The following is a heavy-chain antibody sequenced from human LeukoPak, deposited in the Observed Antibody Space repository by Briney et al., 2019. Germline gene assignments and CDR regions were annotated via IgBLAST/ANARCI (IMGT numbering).Heavy chain of an antibody. V-gene: IGHV4-59*08. CDR3: ARHGSSWLEYYYYGMDV. Sequence: PSETLSLTCTVSGGSISSYYWSWIRQPPGKGLEWIGYIYYSGSTNYNPSLKSRVTISVDTSKNQFSLKLSSVTAADTAVYYCARHGSSWLEYYYYGMDVWGQGTTVTVSS. CDR2: IYYSGST. J-gene: IGHJ6*02. D-gene: IGHD6-13*01. CDR1: GGSISSYY.